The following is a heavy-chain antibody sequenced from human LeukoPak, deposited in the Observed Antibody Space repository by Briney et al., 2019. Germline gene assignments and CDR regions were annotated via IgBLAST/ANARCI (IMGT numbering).Heavy chain of an antibody. D-gene: IGHD2-2*01. Sequence: ASVKVSCKASGYTFTSYAITWVRQAPGQGLEWMAWISAYNGNTKYGQRLQGRVTMTTDTSTSTAYMELRSLRSDDTAVYYCARGPIIDIAIVPAADEYYYMDVWGKGTTVTVSS. CDR2: ISAYNGNT. V-gene: IGHV1-18*01. J-gene: IGHJ6*03. CDR1: GYTFTSYA. CDR3: ARGPIIDIAIVPAADEYYYMDV.